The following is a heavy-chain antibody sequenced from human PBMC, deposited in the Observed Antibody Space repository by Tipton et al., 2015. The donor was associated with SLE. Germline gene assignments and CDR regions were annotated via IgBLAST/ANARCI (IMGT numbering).Heavy chain of an antibody. Sequence: SLRLSCAASGFAFGSYEMNWIRQAPGKGLEWVSYISSDATTKYYADSVKGRFTISRDNAKKSSSLQMISLTAEDTAVYYCARVVLGSTRELDSWGQGTLVTVSS. V-gene: IGHV3-48*03. CDR2: ISSDATTK. D-gene: IGHD1-26*01. CDR1: GFAFGSYE. J-gene: IGHJ4*02. CDR3: ARVVLGSTRELDS.